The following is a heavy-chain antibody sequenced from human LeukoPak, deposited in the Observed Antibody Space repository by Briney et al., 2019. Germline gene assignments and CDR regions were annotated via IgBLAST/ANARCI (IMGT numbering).Heavy chain of an antibody. CDR1: GGSISSGDYY. CDR2: IYYSGST. J-gene: IGHJ4*02. CDR3: ARGRGRRHTE. D-gene: IGHD2-8*02. Sequence: PSETLSLTCTVSGGSISSGDYYWSWIRQPPGKGLEWIAYIYYSGSTYYNPSLKSRVTMSIDTSKNQFSLKLSSVTAADTAVYYCARGRGRRHTEWGQGTLVTVSS. V-gene: IGHV4-30-4*08.